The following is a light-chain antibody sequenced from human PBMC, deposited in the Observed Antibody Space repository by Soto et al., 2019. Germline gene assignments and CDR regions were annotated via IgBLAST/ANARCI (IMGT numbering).Light chain of an antibody. Sequence: QSVLTQPASVSGSPAQSIPISCTGSSNDIGTYEYVSWHQHHPGRAPKLIIFGVNDRPSGISDRFSGSKSGNTASLTIFGLQLEDEAVYYCSSYTTGSTLPWVFGTGTKVTVL. V-gene: IGLV2-14*01. J-gene: IGLJ1*01. CDR2: GVN. CDR3: SSYTTGSTLPWV. CDR1: SNDIGTYEY.